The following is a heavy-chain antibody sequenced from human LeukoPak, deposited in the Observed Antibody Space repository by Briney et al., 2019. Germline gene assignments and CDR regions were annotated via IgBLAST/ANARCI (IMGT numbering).Heavy chain of an antibody. Sequence: GESLKISWKCSGYSFTSYWIGLVRQMPGKGLEWMGIIYPGDSDTRYSPSFQGQVTISADKSISTAYLQWSSLKASDTAMYYRARPGQLGEYTPYYFDYWGQGVLVTVSS. CDR1: GYSFTSYW. V-gene: IGHV5-51*01. CDR2: IYPGDSDT. J-gene: IGHJ4*02. CDR3: ARPGQLGEYTPYYFDY. D-gene: IGHD3-16*01.